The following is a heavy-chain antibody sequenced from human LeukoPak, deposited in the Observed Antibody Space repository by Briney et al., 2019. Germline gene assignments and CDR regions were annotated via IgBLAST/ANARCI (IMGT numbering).Heavy chain of an antibody. J-gene: IGHJ6*02. V-gene: IGHV1-8*01. Sequence: ASVKVSCKASGGTFRSCVISWVRQASGQGLEWMGWMNPNSGNTGYAQKFQGRVTMTRNTSISTAYMELSSLRSEDTAVYYCARSYYHYYGMDVWGQGTTVTVSS. CDR1: GGTFRSCV. CDR3: ARSYYHYYGMDV. CDR2: MNPNSGNT.